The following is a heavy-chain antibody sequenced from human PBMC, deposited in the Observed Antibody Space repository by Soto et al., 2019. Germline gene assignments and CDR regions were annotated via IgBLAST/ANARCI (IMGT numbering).Heavy chain of an antibody. J-gene: IGHJ5*02. D-gene: IGHD3-10*01. V-gene: IGHV4-59*12. CDR2: IYYSGST. Sequence: SETLSLTCTVSGGSISSYYWSWIRQPPGKGLEWIGHIYYSGSTNYNPSLKSRVTISVDKSKNQFSLKLSSVTAADTAVYYCARLYMVRGVMNWLDPWGQGTLVTVSS. CDR1: GGSISSYY. CDR3: ARLYMVRGVMNWLDP.